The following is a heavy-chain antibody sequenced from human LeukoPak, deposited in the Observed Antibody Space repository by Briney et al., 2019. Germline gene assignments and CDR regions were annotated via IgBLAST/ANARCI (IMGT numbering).Heavy chain of an antibody. CDR1: GYSISIGYY. CDR2: IYHSGST. Sequence: PSETLSLTCTVSGYSISIGYYWGWIRQPPGKGLEWIGNIYHSGSTYYNPSLKSRVTMSVDTSKNQFSLKLSSVTAADTAVYYCARGPITIFGVVQDYWGQGTLVTVSS. CDR3: ARGPITIFGVVQDY. J-gene: IGHJ4*02. D-gene: IGHD3-3*01. V-gene: IGHV4-38-2*02.